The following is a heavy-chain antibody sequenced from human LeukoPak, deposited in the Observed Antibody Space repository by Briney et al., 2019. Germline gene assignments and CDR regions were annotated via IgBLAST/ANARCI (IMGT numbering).Heavy chain of an antibody. CDR3: ASLGCTSTSCYNY. CDR1: GFTFSSYS. Sequence: PGGSLRLSCAASGFTFSSYSMSWVRQAPGKGLEWVSYVSSSSSSIYYADSVKGRYTISRDNAKSSLYLQMNSLRAEDTAVYHCASLGCTSTSCYNYWGQGTLVTVSS. CDR2: VSSSSSSI. J-gene: IGHJ4*02. V-gene: IGHV3-48*01. D-gene: IGHD2-2*02.